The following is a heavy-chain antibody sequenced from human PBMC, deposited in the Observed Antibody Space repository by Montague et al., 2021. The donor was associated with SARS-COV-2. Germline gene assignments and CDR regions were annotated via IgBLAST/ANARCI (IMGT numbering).Heavy chain of an antibody. V-gene: IGHV3-23*01. J-gene: IGHJ4*02. CDR1: GFTFSSYA. CDR2: ISGSGGST. D-gene: IGHD2-15*01. CDR3: AKDLEYCSGGSCYSPYYFDY. Sequence: SLRLSCAASGFTFSSYAMSWVRQAPGKWLESVSAISGSGGSTYYADSVKGRFTISRDNSKNTLYLQMNSLRAEDTAVYYCAKDLEYCSGGSCYSPYYFDYWGQGTLVTVSS.